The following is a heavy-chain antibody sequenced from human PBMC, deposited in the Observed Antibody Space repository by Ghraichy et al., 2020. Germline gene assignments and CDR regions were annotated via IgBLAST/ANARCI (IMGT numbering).Heavy chain of an antibody. CDR1: GGSISSSSYY. Sequence: SQTLSLTCTVSGGSISSSSYYWGWIRQPPGKGLEWIGTIYYSGSTYYNPSLKSRVTISEDTSKNQFSLKLSSVTAADTAVYFCARFSYGKWHSDYWGQGTLVTVSS. D-gene: IGHD5-12*01. J-gene: IGHJ4*02. CDR3: ARFSYGKWHSDY. CDR2: IYYSGST. V-gene: IGHV4-39*01.